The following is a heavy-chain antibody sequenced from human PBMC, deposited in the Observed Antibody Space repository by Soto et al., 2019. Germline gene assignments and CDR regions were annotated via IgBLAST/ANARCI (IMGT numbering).Heavy chain of an antibody. CDR2: ISYDGSNK. D-gene: IGHD3-16*02. V-gene: IGHV3-30*18. CDR1: GFTFSSYG. J-gene: IGHJ4*02. CDR3: AKPGRLGELSLIDY. Sequence: GGSLRLSCAASGFTFSSYGMHWVRQAPGKGLEWVAVISYDGSNKYYADSVKGRFTISRDNSKNTLYLQMNSLRAEDTAVYYCAKPGRLGELSLIDYWGQGTLVTVSS.